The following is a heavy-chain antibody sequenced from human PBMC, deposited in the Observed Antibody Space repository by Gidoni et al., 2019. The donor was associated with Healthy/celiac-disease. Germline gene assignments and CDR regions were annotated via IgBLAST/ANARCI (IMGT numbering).Heavy chain of an antibody. Sequence: QVQLVESGGGVVQPGRSLRLSCAAAGFPFRSYGMHWVRQAPGQGLEWVAVIWYDGSNKYYADSVKGRFTISRDNSKNTLYLQMNSLRAEDTAVYYCARDLTMIVPVSGGYFQHWGQGTLVTVSS. D-gene: IGHD3-22*01. CDR3: ARDLTMIVPVSGGYFQH. CDR2: IWYDGSNK. J-gene: IGHJ1*01. V-gene: IGHV3-33*01. CDR1: GFPFRSYG.